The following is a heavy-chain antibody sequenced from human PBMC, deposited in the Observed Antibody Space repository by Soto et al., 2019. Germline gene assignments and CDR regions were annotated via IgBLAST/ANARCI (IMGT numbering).Heavy chain of an antibody. CDR2: IKSKTAGGTT. Sequence: EVQLVESGGDLVEPGGSLRLSCAASEFTFTNAWMSWVRQAPGKGLEWVGRIKSKTAGGTTDYAAPVQVRFTISRDESRHTLYLQMNSLKPEDTAVYYCTSLYYGHWGQGTLVTVSS. J-gene: IGHJ4*02. CDR1: EFTFTNAW. CDR3: TSLYYGH. D-gene: IGHD4-17*01. V-gene: IGHV3-15*01.